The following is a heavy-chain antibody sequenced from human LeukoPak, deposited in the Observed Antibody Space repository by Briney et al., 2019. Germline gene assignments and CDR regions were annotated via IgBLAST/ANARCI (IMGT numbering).Heavy chain of an antibody. Sequence: PSETLSLTCAVYGGSFSGYYWSWIRQPPGKGLEWIGSVYYSGGTYYNPSLKSRVTISVDTSKNQFSLNRISVTAADTAYYMDVWGKRTTVTGSS. V-gene: IGHV4-34*03. CDR3: V. CDR1: GGSFSGYY. CDR2: VYYSGGT. J-gene: IGHJ6*03.